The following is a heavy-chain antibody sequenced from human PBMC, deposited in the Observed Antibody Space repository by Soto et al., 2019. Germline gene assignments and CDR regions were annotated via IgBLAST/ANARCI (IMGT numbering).Heavy chain of an antibody. J-gene: IGHJ2*01. Sequence: ASVKVSCKTSGYTYTEYPIQWVRQAPGQGLEWMGWINVANGNAKYSQKFQGRVSMTRDTSASTVYMELSSLGSEDTAVYYCTSSSESGFWGR. CDR2: INVANGNA. V-gene: IGHV1-3*01. D-gene: IGHD5-12*01. CDR1: GYTYTEYP. CDR3: TSSSESGF.